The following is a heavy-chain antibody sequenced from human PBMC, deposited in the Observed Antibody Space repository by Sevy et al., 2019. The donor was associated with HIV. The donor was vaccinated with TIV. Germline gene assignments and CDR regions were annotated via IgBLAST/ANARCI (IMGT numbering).Heavy chain of an antibody. D-gene: IGHD1-26*01. V-gene: IGHV3-9*01. CDR2: ISWNSGSI. CDR3: AKDMAQGGATGGLNFDY. CDR1: GFTFDDYA. J-gene: IGHJ4*02. Sequence: GGSLRLSCAASGFTFDDYAMHWVRQAPGKGLEWVSGISWNSGSIGYADSVKGRFTISRDNAKNSLYLQMNSLRAEDTALYYCAKDMAQGGATGGLNFDYWGQGTLVTVSS.